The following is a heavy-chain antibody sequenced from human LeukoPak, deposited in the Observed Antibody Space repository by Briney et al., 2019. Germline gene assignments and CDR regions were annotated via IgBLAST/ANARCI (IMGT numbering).Heavy chain of an antibody. CDR1: GFTFSSYW. CDR3: ARAGYGSGSYRY. D-gene: IGHD3-10*01. V-gene: IGHV3-7*05. J-gene: IGHJ4*02. CDR2: INQDGSEK. Sequence: GGSLRLSCAASGFTFSSYWMGWVRQAPGKGLEWVANINQDGSEKYYVDSVKGRFTISRDSAKNSLYLQMNSLRAEDTAVYYCARAGYGSGSYRYWGQGTLVTVSS.